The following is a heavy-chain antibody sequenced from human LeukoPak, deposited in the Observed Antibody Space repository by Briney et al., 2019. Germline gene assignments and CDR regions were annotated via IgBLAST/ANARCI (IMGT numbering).Heavy chain of an antibody. CDR3: ARGSRPGYSSGWYEDY. CDR2: IWYDGSNK. Sequence: PGGSLRLSCAAAGFTFSSYGMHWVRQAPGKGLEWGAVIWYDGSNKYYADSVKGRFTISRDNSKNTLYLQMNSLRAEDTAVYYCARGSRPGYSSGWYEDYWGQGTLVTVSS. V-gene: IGHV3-33*01. D-gene: IGHD6-19*01. J-gene: IGHJ4*02. CDR1: GFTFSSYG.